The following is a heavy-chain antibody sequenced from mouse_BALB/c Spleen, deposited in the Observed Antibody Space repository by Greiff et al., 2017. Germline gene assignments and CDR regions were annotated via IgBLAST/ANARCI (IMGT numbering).Heavy chain of an antibody. D-gene: IGHD1-1*01. CDR1: GYTFTDYE. Sequence: QVQLQQSGAELVRPGASVTLSCKASGYTFTDYEMHWVKQTPVHGLEWIGAIDPETGGTAYNQKFKGKATLTADKSSSTAYMELRSLTSEDSAVYYCTRYGGGHGYWGQGTSVTVSS. CDR3: TRYGGGHGY. CDR2: IDPETGGT. V-gene: IGHV1-15*01. J-gene: IGHJ4*01.